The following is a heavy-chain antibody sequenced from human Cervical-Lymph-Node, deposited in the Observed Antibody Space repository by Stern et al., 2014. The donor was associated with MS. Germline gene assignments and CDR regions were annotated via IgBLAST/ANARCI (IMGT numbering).Heavy chain of an antibody. CDR1: GDSVSTSTAA. CDR3: ARDLFYNSGRGVYWYFDL. CDR2: TYYKSTWYN. V-gene: IGHV6-1*02. J-gene: IGHJ2*01. D-gene: IGHD5-12*01. Sequence: QVQLQESGPGLVKPSQTLSLTCAISGDSVSTSTAAWNWIRQSPSIGLDWLGRTYYKSTWYNDYAVSVKSRITINPDTSKNQFSLQLNSVTPEDTAVYYCARDLFYNSGRGVYWYFDLWGRGTLVTVSS.